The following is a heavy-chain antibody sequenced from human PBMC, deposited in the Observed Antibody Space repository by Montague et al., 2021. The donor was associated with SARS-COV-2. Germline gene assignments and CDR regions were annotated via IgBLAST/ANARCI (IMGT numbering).Heavy chain of an antibody. Sequence: SETLSLTCSVSGDSITRYYWSWTRQSAGKGLEWIGRIYTGGYVNYNPALQSRVSMSVDTSKSQLSLNVTSVTAADTAVYYCARAIWHLDVWGRGILVTVSS. J-gene: IGHJ2*01. CDR1: GDSITRYY. V-gene: IGHV4-4*07. CDR2: IYTGGYV. CDR3: ARAIWHLDV.